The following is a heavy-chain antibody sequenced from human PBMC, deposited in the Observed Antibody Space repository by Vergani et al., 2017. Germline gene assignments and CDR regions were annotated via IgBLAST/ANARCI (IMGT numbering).Heavy chain of an antibody. Sequence: QVQLQESGPGLVKPSETLSLTCTVSGCSISSYYWSWIRQPAGKGLEWIGRIYTSGSTNYNPSLKSRVTISVDTSKNQFSLKLSSVTAADTAVYYCARGGRYCSSTSCYTFWFDPWGQGTLVTVSS. CDR3: ARGGRYCSSTSCYTFWFDP. V-gene: IGHV4-4*07. CDR2: IYTSGST. J-gene: IGHJ5*02. D-gene: IGHD2-2*02. CDR1: GCSISSYY.